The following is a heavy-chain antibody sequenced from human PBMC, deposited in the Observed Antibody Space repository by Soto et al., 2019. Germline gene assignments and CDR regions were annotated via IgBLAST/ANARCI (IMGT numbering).Heavy chain of an antibody. Sequence: GGSLRLSCAASGFTFSSYWMSWVRQAPGKGLKWVANIKQDGSEKYYVDSVKGRFTISRDNAKNSLYLQMNSLRAEDTAVYYCARDFSDSSSSAFYYYYGMDVWGQGTTVTVSS. V-gene: IGHV3-7*01. J-gene: IGHJ6*02. D-gene: IGHD6-6*01. CDR1: GFTFSSYW. CDR3: ARDFSDSSSSAFYYYYGMDV. CDR2: IKQDGSEK.